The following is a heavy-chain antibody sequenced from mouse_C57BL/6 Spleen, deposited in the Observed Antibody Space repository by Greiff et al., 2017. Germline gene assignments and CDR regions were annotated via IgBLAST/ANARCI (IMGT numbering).Heavy chain of an antibody. D-gene: IGHD2-4*01. CDR3: ARGIYYDYDGNAMDY. CDR2: INPNYGTT. CDR1: GYSFTDYN. J-gene: IGHJ4*01. Sequence: VQLKQPGPELVKPGASVKISCKASGYSFTDYNMNWVKQSNGKSLEWIGVINPNYGTTSYNQKFKGKATLTVDQSSSTAYMQLNSLTSEDSAVYYCARGIYYDYDGNAMDYWGQGTSVTVSS. V-gene: IGHV1-39*01.